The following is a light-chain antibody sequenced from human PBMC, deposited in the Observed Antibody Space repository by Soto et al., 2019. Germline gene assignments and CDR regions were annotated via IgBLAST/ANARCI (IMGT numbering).Light chain of an antibody. CDR1: SSDVGGYNY. CDR3: SSSTSSNTYV. CDR2: DVS. Sequence: QSALTQPASVSGSPGQPITISCTGTSSDVGGYNYVSWYQQHPGKAPKLMIYDVSNRPSGVSNRFSGSKSGNTASLTISGLQAEDEADYYCSSSTSSNTYVFGTGTKLTVL. J-gene: IGLJ1*01. V-gene: IGLV2-14*01.